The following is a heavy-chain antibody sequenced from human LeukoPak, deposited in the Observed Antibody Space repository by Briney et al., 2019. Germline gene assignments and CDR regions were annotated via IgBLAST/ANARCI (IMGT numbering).Heavy chain of an antibody. J-gene: IGHJ5*02. CDR2: IYYSGST. CDR1: GGSISSYY. CDR3: ARVGIAARPGGWFDP. D-gene: IGHD6-6*01. V-gene: IGHV4-59*01. Sequence: SETLSLTFTVSGGSISSYYWSWIRQPPGKGLEWIGYIYYSGSTNYNPSLKSRVTISVDTSKNQFSLKLSSVTAADTAVYYCARVGIAARPGGWFDPWGQGTLVTVSS.